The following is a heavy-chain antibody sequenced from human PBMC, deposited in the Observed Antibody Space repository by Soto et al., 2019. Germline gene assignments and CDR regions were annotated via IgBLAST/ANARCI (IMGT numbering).Heavy chain of an antibody. CDR3: ARQVVDGTVAGAGSFDY. CDR1: GGSISSTSYY. J-gene: IGHJ4*02. CDR2: FYYSGST. D-gene: IGHD6-19*01. Sequence: SETLSLTCTVSGGSISSTSYYWVWIRQPPGKGLEWIGSFYYSGSTYYNPSLKSRVTVSVDTSENQFSLKLSSVTAADTAVYYCARQVVDGTVAGAGSFDYWGQGTLVTVSS. V-gene: IGHV4-39*01.